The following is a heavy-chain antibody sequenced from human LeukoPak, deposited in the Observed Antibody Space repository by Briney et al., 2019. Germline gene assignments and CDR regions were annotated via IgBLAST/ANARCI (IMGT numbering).Heavy chain of an antibody. CDR1: GGSFSGYY. J-gene: IGHJ5*01. V-gene: IGHV4-34*01. CDR2: INHSGST. D-gene: IGHD6-13*01. CDR3: ARDSSSWYYWFDS. Sequence: PSETLSLTCAVYGGSFSGYYWSWIRQPPGKGLEWIGDINHSGSTNYNPSLKSRVTISVDTSKNQFSLKLSSVTAADTAVYYCARDSSSWYYWFDSWGQGTLVTVSS.